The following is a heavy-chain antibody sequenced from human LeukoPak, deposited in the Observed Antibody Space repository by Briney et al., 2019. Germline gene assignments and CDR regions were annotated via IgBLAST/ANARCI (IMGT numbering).Heavy chain of an antibody. D-gene: IGHD1-1*01. CDR3: AKSRSGSANWALRIFDN. CDR1: GFTFSSYG. Sequence: GGSLRLSCAASGFTFSSYGMHWVRQAPGKGLEWVAFIRYDGSNKYYADYVKGRFTISRGNSNNSLFVQMNSLRVEDTAVYFCAKSRSGSANWALRIFDNWGQGTLVTVSS. V-gene: IGHV3-30*02. J-gene: IGHJ4*02. CDR2: IRYDGSNK.